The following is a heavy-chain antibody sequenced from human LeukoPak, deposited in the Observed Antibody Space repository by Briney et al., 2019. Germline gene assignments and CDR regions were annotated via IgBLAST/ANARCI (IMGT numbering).Heavy chain of an antibody. Sequence: GGSLRLPCAASGFTFSSNYMSWVRQAPGKGLEWVSVIYSGGSTYYADSVKGRFTISRDNSKNTLYLQMNSLRAEDTAVYYCVRGDYGDYTLFDYWGQGTLVTVSS. CDR2: IYSGGST. D-gene: IGHD4-17*01. J-gene: IGHJ4*02. V-gene: IGHV3-53*01. CDR3: VRGDYGDYTLFDY. CDR1: GFTFSSNY.